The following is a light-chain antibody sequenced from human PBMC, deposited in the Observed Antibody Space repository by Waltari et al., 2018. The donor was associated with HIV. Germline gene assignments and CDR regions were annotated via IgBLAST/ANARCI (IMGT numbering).Light chain of an antibody. J-gene: IGLJ3*02. CDR2: EVN. CDR1: NSDVGSYNR. Sequence: QSALTQPPSVSGSPGQSVTISCTGTNSDVGSYNRVSWYQLPPGTAPKLMIYEVNNRPSGVPGRFSGSKSGNTASLTISGLQAEDEADYYCSSYTSSSTLWMFGGGTKLTVL. V-gene: IGLV2-18*02. CDR3: SSYTSSSTLWM.